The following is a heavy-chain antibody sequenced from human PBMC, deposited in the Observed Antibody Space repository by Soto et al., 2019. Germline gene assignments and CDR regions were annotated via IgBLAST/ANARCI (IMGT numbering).Heavy chain of an antibody. CDR2: ISWDGVYT. Sequence: GGSLRLSCEASGFTFDDYTMHWVRQAPGKGLQWVSLISWDGVYTYYADSVKGRFTISRDNSKNSLYLQMNSVRTEDTALYYCTKASEVNPTYGMDVWDLGTTVTVSS. D-gene: IGHD3-22*01. CDR1: GFTFDDYT. J-gene: IGHJ6*02. CDR3: TKASEVNPTYGMDV. V-gene: IGHV3-43*01.